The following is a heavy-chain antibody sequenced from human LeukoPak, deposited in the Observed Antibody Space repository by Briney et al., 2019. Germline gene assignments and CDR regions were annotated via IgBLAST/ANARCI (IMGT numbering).Heavy chain of an antibody. CDR3: ARRATSERGHNYGLDY. J-gene: IGHJ4*02. Sequence: GGSLRLSCAASGFTFSSYSMNWVRQAPGKGLEWVSSITSSSSYIYYADSVKGRFTISRDNAKNSLYLQMNSLRAEDTAVYYCARRATSERGHNYGLDYWGQGTLVTVSS. CDR1: GFTFSSYS. CDR2: ITSSSSYI. V-gene: IGHV3-21*01. D-gene: IGHD5-18*01.